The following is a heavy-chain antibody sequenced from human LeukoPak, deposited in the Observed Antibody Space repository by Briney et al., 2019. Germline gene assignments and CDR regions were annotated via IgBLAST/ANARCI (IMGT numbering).Heavy chain of an antibody. CDR1: GGSISIYY. D-gene: IGHD3-10*01. J-gene: IGHJ6*03. CDR3: ARESSGSYYNPQGYMDV. V-gene: IGHV4-4*07. Sequence: PSETLSLTCTVSGGSISIYYWNWIRQPAGKRLEWIGRIFTSGITNYNPSLKGRVTMSVDTSKNQFSLNLSSVTAADTAVYYCARESSGSYYNPQGYMDVWGKGTTVTVSS. CDR2: IFTSGIT.